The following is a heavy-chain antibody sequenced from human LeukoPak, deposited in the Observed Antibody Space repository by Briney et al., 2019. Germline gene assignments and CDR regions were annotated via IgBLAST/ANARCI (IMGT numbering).Heavy chain of an antibody. CDR2: IYSGGST. J-gene: IGHJ6*03. CDR3: ARDYYYYMDV. V-gene: IGHV3-53*01. Sequence: SGGSLRLSCAASGFTVSSNYMSWVCQAPGKRLEWVSIIYSGGSTFYADSVKGRFTISRDNAKNSLYLQMNSLRAEDTAVYYCARDYYYYMDVWGKGTTVTISS. CDR1: GFTVSSNY.